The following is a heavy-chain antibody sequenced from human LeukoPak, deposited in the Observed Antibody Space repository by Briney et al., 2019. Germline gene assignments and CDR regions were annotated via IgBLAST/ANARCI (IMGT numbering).Heavy chain of an antibody. J-gene: IGHJ4*02. CDR1: GFTFSRSA. CDR2: ISGSGGHT. CDR3: AKEGRLTVAAVVVENYFDF. Sequence: GGSLRLSCVGSGFTFSRSARSWVRLAPGKGLEWVSGISGSGGHTYYTDSVKGRFTISRDNSKTTVSLQMNSLTTDDTAVYYCAKEGRLTVAAVVVENYFDFWGQGTPVIVSA. V-gene: IGHV3-23*01. D-gene: IGHD3-22*01.